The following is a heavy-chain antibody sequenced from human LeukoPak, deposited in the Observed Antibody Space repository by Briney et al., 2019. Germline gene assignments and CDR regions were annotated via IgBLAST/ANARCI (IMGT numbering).Heavy chain of an antibody. CDR3: ARNIRVGDSFDH. Sequence: KPSGTLSLTCAVSGVSISSSNWWSWVRQPPGKGLEWIGEIYHSGSTNYNPSLKSRVTMSVDTSKNQFSLKLSSVTAADTAVYYCARNIRVGDSFDHWGQGTLVTVSS. CDR2: IYHSGST. J-gene: IGHJ4*02. V-gene: IGHV4-4*02. CDR1: GVSISSSNW. D-gene: IGHD2-21*01.